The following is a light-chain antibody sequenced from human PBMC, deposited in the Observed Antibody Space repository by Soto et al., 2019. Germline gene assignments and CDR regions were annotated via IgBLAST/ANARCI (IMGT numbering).Light chain of an antibody. CDR2: EVT. Sequence: QSALTQPASVSGSPGQSITISCTGTSSDVGAYNYVSWYQQHPGKAPKLLIYEVTNRPSGVSNRFSGSKSGNTASLTISGLQAEDEADYYCSSYTSSSTPLYVFATGTKLTVL. J-gene: IGLJ1*01. V-gene: IGLV2-14*01. CDR3: SSYTSSSTPLYV. CDR1: SSDVGAYNY.